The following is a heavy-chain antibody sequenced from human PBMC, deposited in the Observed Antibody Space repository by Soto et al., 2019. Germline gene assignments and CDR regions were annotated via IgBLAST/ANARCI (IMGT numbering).Heavy chain of an antibody. CDR3: ARGHYYYAMDV. J-gene: IGHJ6*02. Sequence: ASETLSLTCAVSGGSVSSGVFSWNWIRQPPGQGLEWIGYISHGGSPHYTPSLRSRVSISVDRSTNVISLNLTSMTPADTAVYFCARGHYYYAMDVWGQGTTVTAP. V-gene: IGHV4-30-2*01. CDR2: ISHGGSP. CDR1: GGSVSSGVFS.